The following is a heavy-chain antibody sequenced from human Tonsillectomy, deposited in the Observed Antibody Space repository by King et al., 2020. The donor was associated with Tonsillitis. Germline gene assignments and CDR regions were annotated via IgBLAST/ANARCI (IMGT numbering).Heavy chain of an antibody. J-gene: IGHJ4*02. Sequence: LQLQESGPGLVKPSETLSLTCTVSGGSISSSSYYWGWIRQPPGKGLEWIGRIYYSGSTYYNPSLKSRVTISVDTCKNQFSLKLSSVAAADTGVDHCATHIAAALDYWGQGTLVTVSS. CDR1: GGSISSSSYY. V-gene: IGHV4-39*07. D-gene: IGHD6-13*01. CDR3: ATHIAAALDY. CDR2: IYYSGST.